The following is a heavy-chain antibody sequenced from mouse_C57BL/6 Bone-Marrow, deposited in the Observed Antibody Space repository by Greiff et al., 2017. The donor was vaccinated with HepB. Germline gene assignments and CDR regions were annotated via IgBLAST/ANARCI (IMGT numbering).Heavy chain of an antibody. CDR3: ARADYGSSSFAY. J-gene: IGHJ3*01. CDR2: INPNNGGT. Sequence: VQLQQSGPELVKPGASVKMSCKASGYTFTDYNMHWVKQSHGKSLEWIGYINPNNGGTSYNQKFKGKATLTVNKSSSTAYMELRSLTSEDSAVYYCARADYGSSSFAYWGQGTLVTVSA. CDR1: GYTFTDYN. V-gene: IGHV1-22*01. D-gene: IGHD1-1*01.